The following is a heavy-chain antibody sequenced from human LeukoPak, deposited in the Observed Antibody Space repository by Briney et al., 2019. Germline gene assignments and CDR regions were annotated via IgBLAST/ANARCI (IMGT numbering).Heavy chain of an antibody. V-gene: IGHV3-66*01. CDR3: ARGGATRYCTNGVGHYFDY. J-gene: IGHJ4*02. Sequence: PGGSLRLSCAASGFSVSSNYMSWARQAPGKGLEWVSVIFSGGSINYADSVKGRFSISRDYSKNTLYLQMNSLRAEDTALYYCARGGATRYCTNGVGHYFDYWGQGTLVTVSS. CDR1: GFSVSSNY. D-gene: IGHD2-8*01. CDR2: IFSGGSI.